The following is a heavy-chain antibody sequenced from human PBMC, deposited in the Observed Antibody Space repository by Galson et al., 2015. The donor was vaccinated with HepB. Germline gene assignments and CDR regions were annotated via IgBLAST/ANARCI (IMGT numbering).Heavy chain of an antibody. CDR3: TRERLGNNYDAFDI. V-gene: IGHV3-49*03. CDR2: IRSKAYGGTT. CDR1: GFTFGDYA. J-gene: IGHJ3*02. D-gene: IGHD5-24*01. Sequence: SLRLSCAASGFTFGDYAMSWFRQAPGKGLEWVGFIRSKAYGGTTEYAASVKGRFTISRDDSKSIAYLQMNSLKTEDTAVYYCTRERLGNNYDAFDIWGQGTMVTVSS.